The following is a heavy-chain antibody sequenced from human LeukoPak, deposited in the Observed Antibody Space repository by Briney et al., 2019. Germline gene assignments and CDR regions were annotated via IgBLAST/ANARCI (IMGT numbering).Heavy chain of an antibody. J-gene: IGHJ4*02. D-gene: IGHD5-12*01. Sequence: GGSLRLSCAASGFTFSNYAMHWVRQAPGKGLEWVAVISYDGSSTYYADSVKGRFTITRDNSKNSLYLQMNSLRTEDTGLYYCAKAHSGYDSGFDYWGQGTLVTVSS. CDR2: ISYDGSST. CDR3: AKAHSGYDSGFDY. V-gene: IGHV3-30-3*01. CDR1: GFTFSNYA.